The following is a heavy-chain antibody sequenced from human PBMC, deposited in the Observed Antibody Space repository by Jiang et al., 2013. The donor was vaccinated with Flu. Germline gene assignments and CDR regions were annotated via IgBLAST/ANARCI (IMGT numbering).Heavy chain of an antibody. CDR2: IFHTGST. CDR3: ALNADGLGYCTTTSCYAWFDP. CDR1: GDSISSSNW. Sequence: PGLVKPSETLSLTCAVSGDSISSSNWWSWVRQSPGKGLEWIGEIFHTGSTTYNPSFKSRVTMSVDKSKNHFSLRLRSVTAADTAVYFCALNADGLGYCTTTSCYAWFDPWGQGTLVT. D-gene: IGHD2-2*01. V-gene: IGHV4-4*02. J-gene: IGHJ5*02.